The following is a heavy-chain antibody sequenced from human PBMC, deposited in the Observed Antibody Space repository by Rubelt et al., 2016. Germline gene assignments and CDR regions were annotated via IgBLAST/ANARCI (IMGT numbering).Heavy chain of an antibody. J-gene: IGHJ6*02. CDR1: SRSG. CDR3: AKGYYDFRQRLSMDV. D-gene: IGHD3-3*01. Sequence: SRSGMHWVRQAPGKGLEWVAVIWYDGTNKYYGDSVKGRFTISRDDSKNTLDLQMNSLRVEDTALYYCAKGYYDFRQRLSMDVWGQGTTVTVSS. V-gene: IGHV3-33*06. CDR2: IWYDGTNK.